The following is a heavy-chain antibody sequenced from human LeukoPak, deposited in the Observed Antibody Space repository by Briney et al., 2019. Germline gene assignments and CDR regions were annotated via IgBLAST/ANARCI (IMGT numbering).Heavy chain of an antibody. D-gene: IGHD5-24*01. CDR3: AIEMATSFDY. V-gene: IGHV1-69*04. J-gene: IGHJ4*02. Sequence: SVKVSCKASGGTFSSYAISWVRQAPGQRLEWMGRIIPTLGIANYAQKFQGRVTITADKSTSTAYMELSSLRSEDTAVYYCAIEMATSFDYWGQGTLVTVSS. CDR1: GGTFSSYA. CDR2: IIPTLGIA.